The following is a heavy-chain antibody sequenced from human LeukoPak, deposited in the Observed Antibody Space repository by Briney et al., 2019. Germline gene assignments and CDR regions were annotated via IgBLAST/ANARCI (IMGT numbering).Heavy chain of an antibody. J-gene: IGHJ4*02. D-gene: IGHD3-22*01. CDR1: GGSISSYY. CDR2: IYYSGST. CDR3: ARLGSRYYDSSGYYFDY. V-gene: IGHV4-59*01. Sequence: SENLSLTCTVSGGSISSYYWSWIRQPPGKGLEWIGYIYYSGSTNYNPSLRSRVTISVDTSKNQFSLKLSSVTAADTAVYYCARLGSRYYDSSGYYFDYWGQGTLVTVSS.